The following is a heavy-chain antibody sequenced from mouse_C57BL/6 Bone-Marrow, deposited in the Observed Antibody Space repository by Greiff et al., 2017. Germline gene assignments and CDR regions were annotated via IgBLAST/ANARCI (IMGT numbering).Heavy chain of an antibody. V-gene: IGHV5-9-1*02. CDR2: ISSGGEYI. D-gene: IGHD2-5*01. CDR3: TLCSNYLDWFAY. J-gene: IGHJ3*01. CDR1: GFTFSSYA. Sequence: EVKVEESGEGLVKPGGSLKLSCAASGFTFSSYAMSWVRQTPEKRLEWVAYISSGGEYIYYADTVKGRFTISRDNARNTLYLQMSSLKSEDTAMYYCTLCSNYLDWFAYWGQGTLVTVSA.